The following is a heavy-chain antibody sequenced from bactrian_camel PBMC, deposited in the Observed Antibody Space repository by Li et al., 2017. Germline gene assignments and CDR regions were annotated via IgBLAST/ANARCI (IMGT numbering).Heavy chain of an antibody. D-gene: IGHD2*01. CDR3: RQGGYCRGGDCRP. CDR1: LNPTSNYC. Sequence: HVQLVESGGGSVQTGGSLRLSCAASLNPTSNYCLGWIRQIPGKEREGVAGIYRDTGATYYGDSVKGRFTISRDNAKNTLYLQLNSLKTEDTAMYYCRQGGYCRGGDCRPWGQGTQVTVS. J-gene: IGHJ6*01. CDR2: IYRDTGAT. V-gene: IGHV3S6*01.